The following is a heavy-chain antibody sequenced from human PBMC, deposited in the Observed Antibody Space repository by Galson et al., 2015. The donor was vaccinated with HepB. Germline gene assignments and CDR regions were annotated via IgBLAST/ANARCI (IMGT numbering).Heavy chain of an antibody. CDR2: IYSGGTT. CDR3: AREMGD. CDR1: GGSISSGGYY. V-gene: IGHV3-53*01. J-gene: IGHJ4*02. D-gene: IGHD3-16*01. Sequence: ETLSLTCTVSGGSISSGGYYWSWIRQHPGKGLEWVSVIYSGGTTFYADSVKGRFTISRDNSKNTLYLQMNSLREEDTAVYYCAREMGDWGQGTLVTVSS.